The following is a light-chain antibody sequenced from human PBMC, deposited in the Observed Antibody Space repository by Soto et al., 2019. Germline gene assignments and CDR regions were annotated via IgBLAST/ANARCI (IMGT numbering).Light chain of an antibody. CDR3: QQYHTSSIT. CDR2: DAS. Sequence: DIERTQSPSSLSASVGDRVSITCQASQDISNWLAWYQQKPGKAPTLLIYDASTLERGVPSRFSGTGSGTEFTLSIDSLQPDDFATYYCQQYHTSSITFGQGTRLEI. CDR1: QDISNW. J-gene: IGKJ5*01. V-gene: IGKV1-5*01.